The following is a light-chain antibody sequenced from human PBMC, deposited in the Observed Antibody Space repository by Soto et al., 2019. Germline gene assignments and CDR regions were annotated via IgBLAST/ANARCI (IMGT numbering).Light chain of an antibody. Sequence: EIVMTQSPATLSVSPGERATLSCRASQSVSSNLAWYQQKPGQAPRLLIYAASTRPSVVPARFSGSGSGTEFTLTISSLQSEDFAAYYCQRYHSWPPTFGQGTKVEIK. J-gene: IGKJ1*01. CDR1: QSVSSN. CDR3: QRYHSWPPT. V-gene: IGKV3-15*01. CDR2: AAS.